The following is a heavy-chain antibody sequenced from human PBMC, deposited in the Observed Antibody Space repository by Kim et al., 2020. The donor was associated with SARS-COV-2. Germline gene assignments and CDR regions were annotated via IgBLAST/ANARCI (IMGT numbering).Heavy chain of an antibody. J-gene: IGHJ4*02. V-gene: IGHV3-30*07. Sequence: SVKGRLTIPRDNSKNTLYLQMNSLRAEDTAVYYCARNRYCSGGSCYYFDYWGQGTLVTVSS. D-gene: IGHD2-15*01. CDR3: ARNRYCSGGSCYYFDY.